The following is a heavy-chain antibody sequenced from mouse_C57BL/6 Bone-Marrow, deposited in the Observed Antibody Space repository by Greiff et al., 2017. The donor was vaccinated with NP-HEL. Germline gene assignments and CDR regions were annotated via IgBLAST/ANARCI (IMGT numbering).Heavy chain of an antibody. D-gene: IGHD2-4*01. CDR3: AREGGLRRRTYAMDY. CDR1: GFTFSDYY. J-gene: IGHJ4*01. Sequence: EVKLMESEGGLVQPGSSMKLSCTTSGFTFSDYYMAWVRPVPEKGLDWVANINYDGSSTYYLDSLKSRFIISRDNAKNILYLQMSSLKSEDTATYYCAREGGLRRRTYAMDYWGQGTSVTVSS. V-gene: IGHV5-16*01. CDR2: INYDGSST.